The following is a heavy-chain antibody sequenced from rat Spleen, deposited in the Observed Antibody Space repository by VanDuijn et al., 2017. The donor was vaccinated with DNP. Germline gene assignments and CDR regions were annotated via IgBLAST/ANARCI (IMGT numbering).Heavy chain of an antibody. V-gene: IGHV4-2*01. Sequence: EVKFVESGGGLVQPGRSLKLSCVASGFNFNGYWMGWVRQTPGKGLEWIGEINESGRTINFTPSLKNKFTISRDNIQNILYLQMISLGSEDTASYYCARAVHRYFDSWGQGVLVTVSS. CDR1: GFNFNGYW. J-gene: IGHJ2*01. CDR2: INESGRTI. CDR3: ARAVHRYFDS.